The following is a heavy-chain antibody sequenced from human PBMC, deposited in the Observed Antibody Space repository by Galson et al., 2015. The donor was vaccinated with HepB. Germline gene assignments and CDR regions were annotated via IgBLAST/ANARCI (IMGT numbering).Heavy chain of an antibody. Sequence: SVKVSCKASGYTFTGYYMHWVRQAPGQGLEWMGRINPNSGGTNYAQKFQGRVTMTRDTSISTAYMELSRLRSDDTAVYYCARDPGYSGYDSPAFDYWGQGTLVTVSS. V-gene: IGHV1-2*06. CDR2: INPNSGGT. J-gene: IGHJ4*02. D-gene: IGHD5-12*01. CDR3: ARDPGYSGYDSPAFDY. CDR1: GYTFTGYY.